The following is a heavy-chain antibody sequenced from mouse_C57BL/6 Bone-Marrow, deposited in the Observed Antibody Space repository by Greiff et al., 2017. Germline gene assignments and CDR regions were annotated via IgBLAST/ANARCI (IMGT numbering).Heavy chain of an antibody. D-gene: IGHD1-1*02. CDR2: INPNYGTT. Sequence: EVQGVESGPELVKPGASVKISCKASCYSFTDYNMNWVKQSNGKSLEWIGVINPNYGTTSYNQKFKGKATLTVDQSSSTAYMQLNSLTSEDSAVYYCARGAYYGGFAYWGQGTLVTVSA. CDR3: ARGAYYGGFAY. CDR1: CYSFTDYN. J-gene: IGHJ3*01. V-gene: IGHV1-39*01.